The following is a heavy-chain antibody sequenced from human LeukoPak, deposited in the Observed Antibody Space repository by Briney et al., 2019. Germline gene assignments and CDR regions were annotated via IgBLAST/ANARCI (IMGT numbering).Heavy chain of an antibody. CDR3: PFGRGGWFDP. CDR1: GGSISSGGYY. Sequence: PSQTLSLTCTVSGGSISSGGYYWSWIRQPPGKGLEWIGYIYHSGSTYYNPSLKSRVTISVDRSKNQFSLKLSSVTAADTAVYYCPFGRGGWFDPWGQGTLVTVSS. V-gene: IGHV4-30-2*01. CDR2: IYHSGST. J-gene: IGHJ5*02. D-gene: IGHD3-10*01.